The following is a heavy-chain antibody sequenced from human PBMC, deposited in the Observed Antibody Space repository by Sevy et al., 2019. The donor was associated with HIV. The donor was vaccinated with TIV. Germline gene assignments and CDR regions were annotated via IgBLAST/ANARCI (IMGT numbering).Heavy chain of an antibody. D-gene: IGHD3-3*01. CDR2: INSHGTIT. Sequence: GESLKISCAASGFTFSSHWMFWVRQAPGMGLRCVSHINSHGTITNYADSVKGRFAISRDNAKNTVYLRMDSLRAEDTAVYYCARGQLLQFLEWPSYSLDVWGQGTTVTVSS. V-gene: IGHV3-74*01. CDR1: GFTFSSHW. CDR3: ARGQLLQFLEWPSYSLDV. J-gene: IGHJ6*02.